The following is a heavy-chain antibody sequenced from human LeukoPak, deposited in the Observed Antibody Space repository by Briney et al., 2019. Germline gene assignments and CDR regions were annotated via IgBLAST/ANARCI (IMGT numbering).Heavy chain of an antibody. CDR1: GFTFSSYW. D-gene: IGHD3-22*01. J-gene: IGHJ1*01. V-gene: IGHV3-7*01. CDR2: IKLDGSEK. CDR3: ARAPSEIGGYYPEYFRH. Sequence: GGSLRLSCAASGFTFSSYWMTWVRQAPGKGLEWVANIKLDGSEKYYVDSVKGRFTISRDNAKNTVSLQMNSLRPEDTGVYYCARAPSEIGGYYPEYFRHWGQGTLVTVSS.